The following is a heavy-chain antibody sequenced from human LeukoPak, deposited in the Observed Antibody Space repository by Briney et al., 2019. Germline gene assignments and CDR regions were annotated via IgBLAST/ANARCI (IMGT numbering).Heavy chain of an antibody. CDR2: INTDGTVT. CDR3: ATKQWLAPPSGS. CDR1: GFTFSKYW. J-gene: IGHJ1*01. Sequence: GGSLRLSCAASGFTFSKYWMFGVRQAPGKRLESVSRINTDGTVTTYADSVKGRFTVSRDNADNTMFLQMNSVRDEDTAVYYCATKQWLAPPSGSRDQGTPVTVSS. V-gene: IGHV3-74*01. D-gene: IGHD6-19*01.